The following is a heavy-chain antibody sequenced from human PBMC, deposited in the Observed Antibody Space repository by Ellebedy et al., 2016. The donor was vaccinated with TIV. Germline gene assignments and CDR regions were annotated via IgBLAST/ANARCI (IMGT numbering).Heavy chain of an antibody. J-gene: IGHJ4*01. CDR1: GFDFSVYA. D-gene: IGHD1/OR15-1a*01. CDR2: ISHDGTTT. V-gene: IGHV3-74*01. Sequence: GGSLRLSCEASGFDFSVYAMNWVRQAPGKGLVWFSRISHDGTTTDYVDSVKGRFTVSRDNAKTTLYLQMNSMRPDDSAMYYCARDRNWDIFDYWGHGTLVTVSS. CDR3: ARDRNWDIFDY.